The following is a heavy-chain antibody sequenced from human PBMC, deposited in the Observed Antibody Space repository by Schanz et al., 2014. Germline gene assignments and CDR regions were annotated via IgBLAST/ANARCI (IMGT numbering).Heavy chain of an antibody. CDR3: ARGRVLES. D-gene: IGHD1-1*01. V-gene: IGHV3-7*01. Sequence: EVQLAESGGGLVQPGGSLRLSCAASGFTFSGFWMTWVRQAPGKGLEWVANIKKDGSEKYYVDSVKGRFTISRDNAKNFLFLQMNSLRPEDTAVYYCARGRVLESWGQGTLVTVSS. CDR2: IKKDGSEK. CDR1: GFTFSGFW. J-gene: IGHJ5*02.